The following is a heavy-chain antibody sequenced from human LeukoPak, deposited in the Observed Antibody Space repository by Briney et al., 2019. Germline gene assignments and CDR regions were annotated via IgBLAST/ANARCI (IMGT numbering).Heavy chain of an antibody. Sequence: PGGSLRLSCAASGFTFSSYAMSWVRQAPGKGLEWVSAISGSGGSTYYADSVKGRFTISRDNSKNTLYLQMNSLRAEDTAVYYCATDMRLAAAGEDFDYWGQGTLVTVSS. CDR3: ATDMRLAAAGEDFDY. J-gene: IGHJ4*02. CDR1: GFTFSSYA. CDR2: ISGSGGST. V-gene: IGHV3-23*01. D-gene: IGHD6-13*01.